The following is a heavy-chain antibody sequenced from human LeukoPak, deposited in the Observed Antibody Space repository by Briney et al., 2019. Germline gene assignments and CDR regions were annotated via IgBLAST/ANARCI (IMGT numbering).Heavy chain of an antibody. CDR1: GFTFSSYE. D-gene: IGHD6-19*01. Sequence: GGSLRLSCAASGFTFSSYEMNWVRQAPGKGLEWVSYISSSGSTIYYADSVKGRFSISRDNAKNSLYLQMNSLRVEDTAVYYYARLYGDSSGTFFDHWGQGTLVTVSS. J-gene: IGHJ4*02. CDR2: ISSSGSTI. V-gene: IGHV3-48*03. CDR3: ARLYGDSSGTFFDH.